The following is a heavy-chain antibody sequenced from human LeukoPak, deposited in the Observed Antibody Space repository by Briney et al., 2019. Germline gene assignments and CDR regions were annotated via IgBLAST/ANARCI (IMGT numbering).Heavy chain of an antibody. D-gene: IGHD3-22*01. J-gene: IGHJ6*02. CDR3: ARHKYYYDSSGYYWDYYYGMDV. V-gene: IGHV4-39*01. CDR2: IYYSGST. Sequence: SETLSLTCTVSGGSISSSSYYWGWIRQPPGKGLEWIGSIYYSGSTYYNPSLKSRATISVDTSKNQFSLKLSSVTAADTAVYYCARHKYYYDSSGYYWDYYYGMDVWGQGTTVTVSS. CDR1: GGSISSSSYY.